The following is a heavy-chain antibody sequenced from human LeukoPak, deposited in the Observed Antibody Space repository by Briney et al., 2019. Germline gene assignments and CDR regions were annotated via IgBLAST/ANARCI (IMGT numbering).Heavy chain of an antibody. CDR3: AREAAMGDYYYYYMDV. J-gene: IGHJ6*03. CDR2: IIPIFGTA. Sequence: ASVKVSCRASGGTFSSYAISWVRQAPGQGLEWMGRIIPIFGTANYAQKFQGRVTITTDESTSIAYMELSSLRSEHTAVYYCAREAAMGDYYYYYMDVWGKGTTVTVSS. D-gene: IGHD5-18*01. CDR1: GGTFSSYA. V-gene: IGHV1-69*05.